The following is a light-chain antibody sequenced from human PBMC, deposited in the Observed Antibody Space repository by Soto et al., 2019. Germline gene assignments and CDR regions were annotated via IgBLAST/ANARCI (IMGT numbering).Light chain of an antibody. CDR2: AAS. J-gene: IGKJ1*01. CDR1: QTIGSY. Sequence: DIHMTQSPSSLSASVGYRFTITCRASQTIGSYLNWYQHQPGRAPKLLIYAASSLQSGVPSRFSGSGSGTAFTLTISSLPPEDFETYYCQQSYSNPQTFGQGTKVDIK. V-gene: IGKV1-39*01. CDR3: QQSYSNPQT.